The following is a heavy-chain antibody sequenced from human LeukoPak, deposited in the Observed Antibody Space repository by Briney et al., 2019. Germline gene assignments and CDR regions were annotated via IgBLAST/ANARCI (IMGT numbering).Heavy chain of an antibody. CDR3: AKDGSSSWYGEFDY. J-gene: IGHJ4*02. CDR2: MSYDGGNK. D-gene: IGHD6-13*01. Sequence: GGSLRLSCAAPGFTFSSYGMHWVRQAPGKGLEWVAVMSYDGGNKYYADSVKGRFTISRDNSKNTLYLQMDSLRGEDTAVYYCAKDGSSSWYGEFDYWGQGTLVTVSS. V-gene: IGHV3-30*18. CDR1: GFTFSSYG.